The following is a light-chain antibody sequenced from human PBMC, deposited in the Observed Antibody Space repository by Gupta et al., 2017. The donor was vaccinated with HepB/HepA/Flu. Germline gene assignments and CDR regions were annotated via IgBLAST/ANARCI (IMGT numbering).Light chain of an antibody. CDR3: QTWGTGIVV. CDR2: LNSDGSH. CDR1: SGHSSYA. V-gene: IGLV4-69*01. Sequence: QLVLTQSPSASASLGASVKLTCTLSSGHSSYAIAWHQQQPEKGPRYLMKLNSDGSHFKGDGSPDRFSGSSSGSERYLTISSLQSEDEADYYCQTWGTGIVVFGGGTKLTVL. J-gene: IGLJ2*01.